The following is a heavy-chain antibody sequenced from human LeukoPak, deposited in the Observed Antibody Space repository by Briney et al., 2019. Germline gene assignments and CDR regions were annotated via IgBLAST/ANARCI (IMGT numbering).Heavy chain of an antibody. CDR1: GFTFSRYE. D-gene: IGHD6-13*01. V-gene: IGHV3-48*03. CDR2: ISSSGSTI. J-gene: IGHJ4*02. CDR3: AGSSNWLPFDY. Sequence: PGGSLRLSCAASGFTFSRYEMNWVRQAPGKGLEWVSYISSSGSTIYYADSVKGRFTISRDNAKNTLYLQMNSLRVEDTAVYYCAGSSNWLPFDYWGQGTLVTVSS.